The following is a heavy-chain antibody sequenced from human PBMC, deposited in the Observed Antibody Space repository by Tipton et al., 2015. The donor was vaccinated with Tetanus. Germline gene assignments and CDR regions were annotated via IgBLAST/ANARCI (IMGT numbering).Heavy chain of an antibody. CDR2: IYTRGST. CDR1: GGSISSYY. J-gene: IGHJ5*02. CDR3: ARCGDGDYSNNWFDP. D-gene: IGHD4-17*01. V-gene: IGHV4-4*07. Sequence: TLSLTCTVSGGSISSYYWSWIRQPAGKGLEWIGRIYTRGSTNYNPSLKSRVTMSVDTPKNQFSLKLSSVTAADTAVYYCARCGDGDYSNNWFDPWGQGTLVTVSS.